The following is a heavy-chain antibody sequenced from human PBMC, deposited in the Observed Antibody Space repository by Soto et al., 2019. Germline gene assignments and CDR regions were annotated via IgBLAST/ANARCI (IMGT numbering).Heavy chain of an antibody. Sequence: SETLSLTCTVSGGSISSSSYYWGWIRQPPGKGLEWIGSIYYSGGTYYNPSLKSRVTISVDTSKNQFSLKLSSVTAADTAVYYCARHFSQFCCYPEVNWFDPWGQGTLVTVSS. CDR2: IYYSGGT. D-gene: IGHD2-15*01. CDR3: ARHFSQFCCYPEVNWFDP. CDR1: GGSISSSSYY. J-gene: IGHJ5*02. V-gene: IGHV4-39*01.